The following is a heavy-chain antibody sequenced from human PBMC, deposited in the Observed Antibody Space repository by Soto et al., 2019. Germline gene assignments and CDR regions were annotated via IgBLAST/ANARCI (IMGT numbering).Heavy chain of an antibody. D-gene: IGHD2-15*01. Sequence: SETLSITCTVSGGSISSSSYYWGWIRQPPGKGLEWIGSIYYSGSTYYNPSLKSRVTISVDTSKNQFSLKLSSVTAADTAVYYCARGYCSGGSSWRAFDYSGLDTLVPVSS. CDR1: GGSISSSSYY. CDR2: IYYSGST. V-gene: IGHV4-39*01. CDR3: ARGYCSGGSSWRAFDY. J-gene: IGHJ4*02.